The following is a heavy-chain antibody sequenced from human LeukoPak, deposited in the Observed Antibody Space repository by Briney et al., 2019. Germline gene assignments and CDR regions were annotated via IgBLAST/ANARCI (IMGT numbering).Heavy chain of an antibody. J-gene: IGHJ5*02. D-gene: IGHD2-2*01. CDR2: IDYSGTA. Sequence: PSETLSLTCTVSGVSLTGNDQLWSWIPQPPGKGLEWIGYIDYSGTAYYTPSLKGRVNMSRDTSKNQCSLNLSSVTAADTAFYYCGGGLRYCSSTTCPPVSWGQGNLVTVSS. CDR3: GGGLRYCSSTTCPPVS. CDR1: GVSLTGNDQL. V-gene: IGHV4-30-4*01.